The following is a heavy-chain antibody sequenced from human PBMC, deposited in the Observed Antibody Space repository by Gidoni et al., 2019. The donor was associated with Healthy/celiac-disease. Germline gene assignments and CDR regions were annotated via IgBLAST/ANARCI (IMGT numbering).Heavy chain of an antibody. Sequence: EVQLVESGGGLVQPGGSLTLPCAAAGFTFSGSAMHWVRQASGKGLEWVGRIRSKANSYATAYAASVKGKFTTSRDDSKNTAYLQMNSLKTEDTAVYYCTRRAPDGTAYWGQGTLVTVSS. CDR3: TRRAPDGTAY. CDR2: IRSKANSYAT. D-gene: IGHD3-10*01. J-gene: IGHJ4*02. CDR1: GFTFSGSA. V-gene: IGHV3-73*02.